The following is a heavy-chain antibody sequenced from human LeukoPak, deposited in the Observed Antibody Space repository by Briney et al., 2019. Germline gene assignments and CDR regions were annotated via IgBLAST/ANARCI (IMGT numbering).Heavy chain of an antibody. Sequence: PGGSLRLSCAASGFIFRSYCMNWVRQAPGKGLVWVSRINEDGRVTSYAGSVRGRFTISRDSVENTLHLQMNSLRAEDTAVYYCVKDFGCNSDYWGQGTLVTVSS. CDR3: VKDFGCNSDY. J-gene: IGHJ4*02. V-gene: IGHV3-74*01. CDR1: GFIFRSYC. D-gene: IGHD4-23*01. CDR2: INEDGRVT.